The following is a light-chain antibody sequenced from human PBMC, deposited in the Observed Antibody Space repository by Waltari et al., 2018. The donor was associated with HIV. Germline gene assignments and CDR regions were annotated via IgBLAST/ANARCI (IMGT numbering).Light chain of an antibody. CDR2: WAS. CDR1: QSLLYIYSNKNY. V-gene: IGKV4-1*01. Sequence: DIVMTQSPDSLAVSLGERATINCKSSQSLLYIYSNKNYLAWYQQKPGQPPKLLLYWASTRESRAPDRFTGSGSGTDFTLTINNLQAEDVAVYYCQQYYTLPSLTFGGGTKVEIK. CDR3: QQYYTLPSLT. J-gene: IGKJ4*01.